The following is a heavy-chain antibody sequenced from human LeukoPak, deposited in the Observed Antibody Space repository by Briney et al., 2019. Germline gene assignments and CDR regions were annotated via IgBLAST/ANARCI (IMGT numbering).Heavy chain of an antibody. Sequence: ASVTVSFKASGYTFTVYYMHWVRQAPGQGLEWMGWINPNSGGTNYAQKFQGRVTMTRDTSSSTAYMELSRLRSDDTAVYYCASWYYYGSGSYYNVEYFDYWGQGTLVTVSS. CDR3: ASWYYYGSGSYYNVEYFDY. J-gene: IGHJ4*02. D-gene: IGHD3-10*01. CDR1: GYTFTVYY. V-gene: IGHV1-2*02. CDR2: INPNSGGT.